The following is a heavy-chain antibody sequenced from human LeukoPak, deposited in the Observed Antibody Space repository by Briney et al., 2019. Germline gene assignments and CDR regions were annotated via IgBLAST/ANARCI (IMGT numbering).Heavy chain of an antibody. V-gene: IGHV4-34*01. CDR3: ARGRAPAGGCTNGVCSNHGYYSDY. CDR1: GGSFSGYY. CDR2: INHSGST. D-gene: IGHD2-8*01. Sequence: SETLSLTCAVYGGSFSGYYWSWIRQPPGKGLEWIGEINHSGSTNYNPSLKSRVTISVDTSKNQFSLKLSSVTAADTAVYYCARGRAPAGGCTNGVCSNHGYYSDYWGQGTLVTVSS. J-gene: IGHJ4*02.